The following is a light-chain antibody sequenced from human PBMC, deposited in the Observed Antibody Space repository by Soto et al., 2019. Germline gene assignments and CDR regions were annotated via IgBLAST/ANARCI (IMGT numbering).Light chain of an antibody. CDR2: AAS. V-gene: IGKV1-8*01. CDR3: QQYDSFPRT. Sequence: AIRMTQSPSSFSASTGDRVTITCRASQGISSYLAWYQQKPGKAPKLLIYAASSLQSGVPSRFSGSGSGTHFTFTISSLQPEDIATYFCQQYDSFPRTFGQGTKVDIK. CDR1: QGISSY. J-gene: IGKJ2*01.